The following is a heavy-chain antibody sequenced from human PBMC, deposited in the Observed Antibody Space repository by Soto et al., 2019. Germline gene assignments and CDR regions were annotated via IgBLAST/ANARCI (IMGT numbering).Heavy chain of an antibody. CDR1: GGSISSYY. CDR2: IYYSGST. J-gene: IGHJ6*02. Sequence: ASETLSLTCTVSGGSISSYYWSWIRQPPGKGLEWIGYIYYSGSTNYNPSLKSRVTISVDTSKNQFSLKLSSVTTADTAVYYCARDSRYYYYGMDVWGQGTTVTAP. CDR3: ARDSRYYYYGMDV. V-gene: IGHV4-59*01.